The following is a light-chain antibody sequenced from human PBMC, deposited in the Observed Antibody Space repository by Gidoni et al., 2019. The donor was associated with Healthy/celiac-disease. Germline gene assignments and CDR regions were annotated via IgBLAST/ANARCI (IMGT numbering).Light chain of an antibody. V-gene: IGLV1-51*02. CDR3: GTWDTSLRTWV. J-gene: IGLJ2*01. CDR2: END. Sequence: QSVLTQPPSVSAAPGQQVTISCFGSSSNIGSIFVSWYQQLPATAPKLLIYENDKRPSGIPDRFSGSKSGTSATLTGLQTGDEADYYCGTWDTSLRTWVFGGGTKVSVL. CDR1: SSNIGSIF.